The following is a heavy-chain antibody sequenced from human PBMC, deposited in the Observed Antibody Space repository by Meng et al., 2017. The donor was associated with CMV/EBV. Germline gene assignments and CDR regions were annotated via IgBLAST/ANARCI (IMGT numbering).Heavy chain of an antibody. CDR2: IYNTGST. D-gene: IGHD2/OR15-2a*01. CDR1: GASVATDSYY. CDR3: ARETVSASGGIDP. V-gene: IGHV4-61*01. J-gene: IGHJ5*02. Sequence: SETLSLTCTVSGASVATDSYYWGWIRQPPGKGLEWIGYIYNTGSTKYNPSLQTRGTVSVDTPKNQFSLKLSSVTAADTATYYCARETVSASGGIDPWGRGTLVTVSS.